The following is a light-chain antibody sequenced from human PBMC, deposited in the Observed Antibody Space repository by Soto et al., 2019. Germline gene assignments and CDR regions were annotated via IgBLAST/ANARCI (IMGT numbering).Light chain of an antibody. CDR3: QQYYRNSHT. CDR1: QSISSY. J-gene: IGKJ4*01. Sequence: DIQMTQSPSSLSASVGDRVTITCRASQSISSYLLWYQQKPGTAPKLLIYYASNLDSGVPSRFSGSGSGTNFTLTISSLQPDDFATYYCQQYYRNSHTFGQGTKVEIK. CDR2: YAS. V-gene: IGKV1-5*01.